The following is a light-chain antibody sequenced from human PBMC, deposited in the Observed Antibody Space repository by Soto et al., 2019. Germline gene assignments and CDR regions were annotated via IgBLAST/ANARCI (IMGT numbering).Light chain of an antibody. CDR2: EVS. J-gene: IGLJ1*01. CDR1: SSDVGGYNY. CDR3: TSYASSSPDV. V-gene: IGLV2-14*01. Sequence: QSALTQPASVSGSPGQSITISCTGTSSDVGGYNYVSWYQQHPGKAPRLIIYEVSRRPSGISNRLSGSKSGNTASLTISGLQAVDEADYYFTSYASSSPDVFGTGTKLTVL.